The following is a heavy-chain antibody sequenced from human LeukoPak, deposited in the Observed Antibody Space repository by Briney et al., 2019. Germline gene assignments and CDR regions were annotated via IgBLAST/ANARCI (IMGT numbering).Heavy chain of an antibody. V-gene: IGHV4-59*05. J-gene: IGHJ5*02. CDR1: GGSTSSYY. D-gene: IGHD3-10*01. Sequence: SETLSLTCTVSGGSTSSYYWSWIRQPPGKGLEWIGSIYYSGSTYYNPSLKSRVTISVDTSKNQFSLKLSSVTAADTAVYYCARQGVRGVIITWGFDPWGQGTLVTVSS. CDR3: ARQGVRGVIITWGFDP. CDR2: IYYSGST.